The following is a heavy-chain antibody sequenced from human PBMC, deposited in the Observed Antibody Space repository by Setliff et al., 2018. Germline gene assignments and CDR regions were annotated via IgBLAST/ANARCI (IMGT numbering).Heavy chain of an antibody. CDR3: ARDWFCSGGDCSDVFDF. Sequence: GGSVKVSCKASGYTFTTHGISWVRQAPGQGLEWMGWISTDDGDTNFARKFQGRVTLTTDTSTGTAYMELRSLTFDDTAVYYCARDWFCSGGDCSDVFDFWGQGTMVTVSS. D-gene: IGHD2-21*02. CDR1: GYTFTTHG. V-gene: IGHV1-18*01. CDR2: ISTDDGDT. J-gene: IGHJ3*01.